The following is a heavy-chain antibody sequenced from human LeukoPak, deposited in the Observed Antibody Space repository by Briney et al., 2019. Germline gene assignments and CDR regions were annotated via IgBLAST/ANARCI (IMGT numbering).Heavy chain of an antibody. Sequence: ASVKVSCKASGYTFTSYGISWVRQAPGQGLEWMGWINPNSGGTNYAQKFQGRVTMTRDTSISTAYMELSRLRSDDTAVYYCARDQTHRYYYDSSGYYYYYYMDVWGKGTTVTVSS. CDR3: ARDQTHRYYYDSSGYYYYYYMDV. CDR1: GYTFTSYG. J-gene: IGHJ6*03. CDR2: INPNSGGT. D-gene: IGHD3-22*01. V-gene: IGHV1-2*02.